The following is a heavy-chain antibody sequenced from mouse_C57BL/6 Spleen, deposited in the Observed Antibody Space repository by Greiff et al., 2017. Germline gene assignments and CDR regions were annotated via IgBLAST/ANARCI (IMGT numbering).Heavy chain of an antibody. V-gene: IGHV1-72*01. CDR2: IDPNSGGT. J-gene: IGHJ3*01. CDR1: GYTFTSYW. CDR3: ARSYSSYGAWFAY. D-gene: IGHD1-1*01. Sequence: QVQLQQPGAELVKPGASVKLSCKASGYTFTSYWMHWVKQRPGRGFEWIGRIDPNSGGTKYNEKFKSKATLTVDKPSSTAYMQLSSLTSEDSAVYYCARSYSSYGAWFAYWGQQTLVTVPA.